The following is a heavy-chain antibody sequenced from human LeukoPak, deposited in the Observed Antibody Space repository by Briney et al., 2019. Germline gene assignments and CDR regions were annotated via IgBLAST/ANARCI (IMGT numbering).Heavy chain of an antibody. J-gene: IGHJ6*02. CDR1: GYTFTSYA. Sequence: SVKVSCKASGYTFTSYAMNWVRQAPGQGLEWMGGIIPIFGTANYAQKFQGRVTITADESTSTAYMELSSLRSEDTAVYYCAREPSSIAARPPPIYYYGMDVWGQGTTVTVSS. CDR2: IIPIFGTA. V-gene: IGHV1-69*13. D-gene: IGHD6-6*01. CDR3: AREPSSIAARPPPIYYYGMDV.